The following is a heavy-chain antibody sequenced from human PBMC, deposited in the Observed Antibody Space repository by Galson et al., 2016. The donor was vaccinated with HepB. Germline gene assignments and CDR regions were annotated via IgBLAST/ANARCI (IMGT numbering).Heavy chain of an antibody. D-gene: IGHD4-17*01. CDR2: ISFDGSNK. CDR3: ARALSTATTVLVYYYHGMDV. V-gene: IGHV3-30*01. J-gene: IGHJ6*02. CDR1: GFTFRSYI. Sequence: SLRLSCAASGFTFRSYIMHWVRQAPGKGLEWVAVISFDGSNKYYADSVKGRFTMSRDNSKNTLYLQMNSLRSEDTAVYYCARALSTATTVLVYYYHGMDVWGQGTTVTVSS.